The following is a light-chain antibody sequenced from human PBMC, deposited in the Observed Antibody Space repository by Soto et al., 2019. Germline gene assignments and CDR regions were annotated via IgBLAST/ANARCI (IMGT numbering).Light chain of an antibody. V-gene: IGKV3-11*01. J-gene: IGKJ5*01. CDR2: DAS. CDR3: QQRSNWPT. Sequence: EIVLTQSPPTLSFSPGERATLYCRASQSVSSYLAWYQQKPGQAPRLLIYDASNRATGIPARFSGSGSGTDFTLTISSLEPEDFAVYYCQQRSNWPTFGQGTRLEIK. CDR1: QSVSSY.